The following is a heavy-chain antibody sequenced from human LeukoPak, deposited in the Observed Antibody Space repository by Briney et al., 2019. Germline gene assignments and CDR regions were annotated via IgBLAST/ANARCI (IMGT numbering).Heavy chain of an antibody. D-gene: IGHD3-22*01. CDR3: ARSSEGRYYYDSSGFSYYYYYMDV. Sequence: SGTLSLTCTVSGGSISSYYWSWIRQPPGKGLEWVGYIYYSGSTYYNPSLRSRVTISVDTSKNQFSLKLSSVTAADTAVYYCARSSEGRYYYDSSGFSYYYYYMDVWGKGTTVTISS. J-gene: IGHJ6*03. CDR1: GGSISSYY. V-gene: IGHV4-59*01. CDR2: IYYSGST.